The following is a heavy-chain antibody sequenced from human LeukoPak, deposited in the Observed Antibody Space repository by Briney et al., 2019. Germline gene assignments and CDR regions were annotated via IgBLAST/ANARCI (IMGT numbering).Heavy chain of an antibody. J-gene: IGHJ4*02. Sequence: GSLRLSCAASGFTFSNAWMSWVRQPPGKGLEWIGSIYYSGSTYYNPSLKSRVTISVDTSKNQFSLKLTSVTAADSAVYFCARGWDLGTPPHWGQGTLVTVSS. D-gene: IGHD7-27*01. CDR3: ARGWDLGTPPH. V-gene: IGHV4-38-2*01. CDR1: GFTFSNAW. CDR2: IYYSGST.